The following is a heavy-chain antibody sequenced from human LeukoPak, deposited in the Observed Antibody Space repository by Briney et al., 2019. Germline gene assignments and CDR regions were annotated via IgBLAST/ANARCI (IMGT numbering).Heavy chain of an antibody. V-gene: IGHV3-48*03. CDR3: ATHSSGWESVDY. D-gene: IGHD6-19*01. CDR1: GFTFNSYE. J-gene: IGHJ4*02. Sequence: GGSLRLSCAASGFTFNSYEMNWVRQAPGKGLEWVSYISSSGSTIYYADSVKGRFTISRDNAKNSLYLQMNSLRAEDTAVYYCATHSSGWESVDYWGQGTLVAVSS. CDR2: ISSSGSTI.